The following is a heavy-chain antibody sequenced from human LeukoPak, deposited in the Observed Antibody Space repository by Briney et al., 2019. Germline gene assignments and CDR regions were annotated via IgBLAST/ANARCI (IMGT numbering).Heavy chain of an antibody. Sequence: SETLSLTCTVSGGSISSSYSYWGWIRQPPGKGLEWIGNIYYSGSTYYNPSLKSRVTISVDTSKNHFSLKLNSVTAADTAVYYCARDLPYSSSWESIDYWGQGTLVTVSS. CDR1: GGSISSSYSY. J-gene: IGHJ4*02. CDR3: ARDLPYSSSWESIDY. V-gene: IGHV4-39*07. D-gene: IGHD6-13*01. CDR2: IYYSGST.